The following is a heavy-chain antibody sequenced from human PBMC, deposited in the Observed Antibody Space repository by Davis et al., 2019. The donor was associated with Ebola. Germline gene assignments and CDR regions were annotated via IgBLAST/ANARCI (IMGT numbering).Heavy chain of an antibody. D-gene: IGHD4-17*01. Sequence: PGGSLRLSCAASGFTFSSYGMHWVRQAPGKGLEWVAVISYDGSNKYYADSVKGRFTISRDNSKNTLYLQMNSLRAEDTAVYYCANDLGMTTVTTAPFDYWGQGTLVTVSS. J-gene: IGHJ4*02. CDR2: ISYDGSNK. V-gene: IGHV3-30*18. CDR3: ANDLGMTTVTTAPFDY. CDR1: GFTFSSYG.